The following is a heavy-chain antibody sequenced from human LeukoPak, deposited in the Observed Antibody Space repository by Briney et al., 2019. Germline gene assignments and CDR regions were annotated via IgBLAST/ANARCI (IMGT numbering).Heavy chain of an antibody. V-gene: IGHV4-59*01. J-gene: IGHJ4*02. D-gene: IGHD5-12*01. Sequence: SETLSLTCTVSGGSISSYYWSWLRQPPVKGLEWIGYIYYSGSTNYNPSLKSRVTISVDTSKYQFSLKLSSVTAADTAVYYCARARGYSGYEDFDYWGQGTLVTVSS. CDR2: IYYSGST. CDR1: GGSISSYY. CDR3: ARARGYSGYEDFDY.